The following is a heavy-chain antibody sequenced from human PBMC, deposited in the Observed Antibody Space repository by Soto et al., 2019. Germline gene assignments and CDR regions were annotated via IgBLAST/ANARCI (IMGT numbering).Heavy chain of an antibody. CDR2: ISGSGGST. CDR3: AKSGDDYGDYGRIFFNY. J-gene: IGHJ4*02. Sequence: EVQLLESGGGLVQPGGSLRLSCAASGFTFSSYAMSWVRQAPGKGLEWVSAISGSGGSTYYADSVKGRFTISRDNSKNPLYLQMNSLRAEDTAVYYCAKSGDDYGDYGRIFFNYWGQGTLVTVSS. CDR1: GFTFSSYA. V-gene: IGHV3-23*01. D-gene: IGHD4-17*01.